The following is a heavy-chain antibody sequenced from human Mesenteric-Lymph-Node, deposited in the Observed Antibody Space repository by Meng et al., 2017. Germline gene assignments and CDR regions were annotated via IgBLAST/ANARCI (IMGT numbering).Heavy chain of an antibody. CDR2: ILGSVGRT. CDR3: AKRGGDGHYDSSAYPTYYYYGMDV. V-gene: IGHV3-23*01. Sequence: GESLKISCTASGFIFSNYAMSWVRQAPGKGLEWVSAILGSVGRTHYADSVRGRCTISRENSKSTLYLQMNSLRAEDTGIYYCAKRGGDGHYDSSAYPTYYYYGMDVWGQGTTVTVSS. J-gene: IGHJ6*02. D-gene: IGHD3-22*01. CDR1: GFIFSNYA.